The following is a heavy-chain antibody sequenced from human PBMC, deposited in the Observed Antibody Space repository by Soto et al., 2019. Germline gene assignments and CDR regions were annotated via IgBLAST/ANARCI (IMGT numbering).Heavy chain of an antibody. CDR1: GGSISSRNYY. Sequence: SETLSLTCTVSGGSISSRNYYWAWIRQPPGKGLEWIATIYYSGSSHYNPSLKSRVTISVDTSQNQFSLKLSSVTAVDTAIYYCATTVEDASGNFYKYYYYFYGMDVWGRGTTVTVSS. CDR3: ATTVEDASGNFYKYYYYFYGMDV. CDR2: IYYSGSS. V-gene: IGHV4-39*01. J-gene: IGHJ6*02. D-gene: IGHD3-10*01.